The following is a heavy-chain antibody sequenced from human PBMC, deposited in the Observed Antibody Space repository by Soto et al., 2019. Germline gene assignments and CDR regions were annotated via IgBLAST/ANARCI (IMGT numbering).Heavy chain of an antibody. CDR2: ISAYNGNT. V-gene: IGHV1-18*01. Sequence: GASVKVSCKASGYTFTSYGISWVRQAPGQGLEWMGWISAYNGNTNYAQKLQGRVTMTTDTSTSTAYMELRSLRSDDTAVYYCARGSHHLYCSDGSCYPGVWWGQGTMVTVSS. J-gene: IGHJ3*01. CDR1: GYTFTSYG. D-gene: IGHD2-15*01. CDR3: ARGSHHLYCSDGSCYPGVW.